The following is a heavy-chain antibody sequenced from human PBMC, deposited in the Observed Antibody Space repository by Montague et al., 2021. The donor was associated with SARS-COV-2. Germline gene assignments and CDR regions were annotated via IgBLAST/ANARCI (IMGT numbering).Heavy chain of an antibody. Sequence: SETLSITCAVSGDSIMTTDCWSWVRQPPGKGLEWIGEIYQGASTNYNPSLKSRVTMSVDRSKNQVSLELYSVTAADTALYYCVRAGGFHNRPPVWGQGALVIVSS. D-gene: IGHD4-23*01. CDR3: VRAGGFHNRPPV. CDR2: IYQGAST. CDR1: GDSIMTTDC. V-gene: IGHV4-4*02. J-gene: IGHJ4*02.